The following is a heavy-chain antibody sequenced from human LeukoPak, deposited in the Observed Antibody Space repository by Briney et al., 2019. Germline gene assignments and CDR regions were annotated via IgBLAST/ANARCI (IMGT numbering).Heavy chain of an antibody. V-gene: IGHV3-30*02. CDR1: GFTFSSYG. D-gene: IGHD3-10*01. CDR2: IWYGGSNK. Sequence: PGGSLRLSCAASGFTFSSYGMHWVRQAPGKGLEWVAVIWYGGSNKYYADSVKGRFTISRDNSKNTLYLQMNSLRAEDTAVYYCAKESGDLAFDIWGQGTMVTVSS. CDR3: AKESGDLAFDI. J-gene: IGHJ3*02.